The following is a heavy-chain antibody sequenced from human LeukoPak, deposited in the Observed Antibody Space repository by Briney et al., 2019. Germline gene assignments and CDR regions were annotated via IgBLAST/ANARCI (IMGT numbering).Heavy chain of an antibody. V-gene: IGHV4-59*01. CDR3: ARGGYSSGWLDWFDP. CDR1: GGSISSYY. CDR2: IYYSGST. D-gene: IGHD6-19*01. Sequence: PSETLSLTCTVSGGSISSYYWSWIRQPRGKGLEWIGYIYYSGSTNYNPSLKSRVTISVDTSKNQFSLKLSSVTAADTAVYYCARGGYSSGWLDWFDPWGQGTLVTVSS. J-gene: IGHJ5*02.